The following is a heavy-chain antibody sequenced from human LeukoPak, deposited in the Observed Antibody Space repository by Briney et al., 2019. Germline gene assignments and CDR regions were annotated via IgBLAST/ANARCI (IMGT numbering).Heavy chain of an antibody. CDR3: ARTTEGGYTYDYFYYYYMDV. D-gene: IGHD5-18*01. CDR2: IYYSGST. J-gene: IGHJ6*03. V-gene: IGHV4-61*01. CDR1: GYSISSGYY. Sequence: TPSETLSLTCTVSGYSISSGYYWGWIRQPPGKGLEWIGYIYYSGSTNYNPSLKSRVTISVDTSKNQFSLKPSSVTAADTAVYYCARTTEGGYTYDYFYYYYMDVWGKGTTVTISS.